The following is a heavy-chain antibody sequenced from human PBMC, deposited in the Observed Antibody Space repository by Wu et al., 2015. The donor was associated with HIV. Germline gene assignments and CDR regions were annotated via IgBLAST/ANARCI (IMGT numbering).Heavy chain of an antibody. CDR1: GFTFTSFG. CDR3: TRAARGSCPTTSCYTLDS. D-gene: IGHD2-2*02. Sequence: QVQLVQSGAEVKKPGASVKVSCKASGFTFTSFGISWLRRAPGQGLEWMGWISAYNGKINYEQKVQDRVIMTKDPSTSTVYMELRNLRSDDTAVYYCTRAARGSCPTTSCYTLDSWGQGTPVTVSS. CDR2: ISAYNGKI. J-gene: IGHJ4*02. V-gene: IGHV1-18*01.